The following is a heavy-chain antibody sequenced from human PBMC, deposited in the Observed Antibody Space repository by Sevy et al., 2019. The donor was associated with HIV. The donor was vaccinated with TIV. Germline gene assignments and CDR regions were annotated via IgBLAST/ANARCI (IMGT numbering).Heavy chain of an antibody. CDR2: IWYDGSSK. CDR1: GFTFSDYG. Sequence: GGSLRLSCAASGFTFSDYGMHWVRQSPGKGLEWVAVIWYDGSSKYYADSVKGRFTISRDNSKKTVYLQMNSLRAEVTAVYYCARDKLLPVMVTMVRGALSYYFDYWGQGTLVTVSS. V-gene: IGHV3-33*01. J-gene: IGHJ4*02. D-gene: IGHD3-10*01. CDR3: ARDKLLPVMVTMVRGALSYYFDY.